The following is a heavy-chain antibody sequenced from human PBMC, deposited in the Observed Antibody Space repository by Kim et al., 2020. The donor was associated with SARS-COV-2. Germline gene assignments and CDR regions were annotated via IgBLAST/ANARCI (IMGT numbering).Heavy chain of an antibody. V-gene: IGHV3-72*01. CDR2: RRNKANNYAI. Sequence: GGSLRLSCAASGFTFSDYFMDWVRQAPGKGLEWLGRRRNKANNYAIEYAASVKGSFTISRDDSENSLYLKMNSLKTEDTAVYSCARDEPGRYISWGQGTL. D-gene: IGHD1-26*01. CDR1: GFTFSDYF. CDR3: ARDEPGRYIS. J-gene: IGHJ5*02.